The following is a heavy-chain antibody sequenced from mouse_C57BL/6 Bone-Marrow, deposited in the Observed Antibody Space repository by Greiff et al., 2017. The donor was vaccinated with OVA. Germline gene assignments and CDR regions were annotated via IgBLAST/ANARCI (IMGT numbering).Heavy chain of an antibody. CDR2: IDPTDSYT. CDR1: GYTFTSYW. J-gene: IGHJ3*01. D-gene: IGHD1-1*01. V-gene: IGHV1-69*01. Sequence: VQLQQPGAELVMPGASVKLSCKASGYTFTSYWMHWVKQRPGQGLEWIGEIDPTDSYTNYNQKFKGKSTLTVDKSSSTAYMQLSSLTSADSAVYYGARWGYGSAWFAYWGQGTLVTVSA. CDR3: ARWGYGSAWFAY.